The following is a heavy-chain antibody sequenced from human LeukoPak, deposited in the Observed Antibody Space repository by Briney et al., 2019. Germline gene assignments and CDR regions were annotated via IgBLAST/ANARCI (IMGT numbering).Heavy chain of an antibody. V-gene: IGHV4-39*01. CDR2: IYYSGNT. J-gene: IGHJ5*02. Sequence: SETLSLTCSVSGGSISSTTYYWGWIRQPPGKGLEWSGNIYYSGNTYYNPSLKSRVTISVDTSKSQFSLRLSSVTAADTALYYCARQSIAAGTRGWFDPWGQGTLVTVSS. D-gene: IGHD6-13*01. CDR3: ARQSIAAGTRGWFDP. CDR1: GGSISSTTYY.